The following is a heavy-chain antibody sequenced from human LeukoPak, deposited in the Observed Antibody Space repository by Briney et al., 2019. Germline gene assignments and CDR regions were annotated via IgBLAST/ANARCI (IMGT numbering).Heavy chain of an antibody. CDR1: GFPFRSYT. D-gene: IGHD3-16*01. J-gene: IGHJ4*02. CDR3: ARGYIWGSYGFDY. CDR2: ISSSSSPI. Sequence: PGGSLRLSCAASGFPFRSYTMNWVRQAPGKGLEWLSYISSSSSPIYYADSVKGRFTISRDNAKNSLYLQMNSLRAEDTAVYYCARGYIWGSYGFDYWGQGTLVTVSS. V-gene: IGHV3-48*01.